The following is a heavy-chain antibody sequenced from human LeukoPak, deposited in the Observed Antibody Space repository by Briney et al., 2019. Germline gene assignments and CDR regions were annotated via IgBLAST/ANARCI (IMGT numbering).Heavy chain of an antibody. CDR1: GFSFSSYG. D-gene: IGHD1-26*01. CDR2: IRYDGSNK. V-gene: IGHV3-30*02. J-gene: IGHJ4*02. Sequence: GGSLRLSCAASGFSFSSYGMNWVRQAPGKGLEWVAFIRYDGSNKYYVDSVKGRFTISRDSSTNTLYLQMNSLRAEDTAVYYCARESQLSYSGTFYIDYWGQGTLVTVSS. CDR3: ARESQLSYSGTFYIDY.